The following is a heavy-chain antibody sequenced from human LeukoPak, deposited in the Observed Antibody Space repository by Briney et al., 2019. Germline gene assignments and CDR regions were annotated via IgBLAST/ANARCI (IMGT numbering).Heavy chain of an antibody. D-gene: IGHD3-10*01. CDR3: ARYGSGSYYNESWGMDV. V-gene: IGHV4-34*01. Sequence: PSETLSLTLSVEGASVVAYCGGSGSQPPGKGLEWIGEINHSGSTNSNPSLNSRATISIDTSKNQFSLKLNSVTAADTAVYYCARYGSGSYYNESWGMDVWGQGTTVTVSS. CDR1: GASVVAYC. J-gene: IGHJ6*02. CDR2: INHSGST.